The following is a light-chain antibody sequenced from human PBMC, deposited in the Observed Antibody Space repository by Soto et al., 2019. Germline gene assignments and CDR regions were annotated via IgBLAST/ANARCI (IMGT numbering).Light chain of an antibody. CDR2: EVT. CDR1: SSDVGGYNY. V-gene: IGLV2-8*01. CDR3: SSYAGSKTYL. J-gene: IGLJ1*01. Sequence: QSVLTQPASVSGSPGQSITISCTGTSSDVGGYNYVSWYQQHPGKAPKLMIYEVTKRPSGVPDRFSASKSGNTASLTVSGLQAEDEADYYCSSYAGSKTYLFGTGTKVTVL.